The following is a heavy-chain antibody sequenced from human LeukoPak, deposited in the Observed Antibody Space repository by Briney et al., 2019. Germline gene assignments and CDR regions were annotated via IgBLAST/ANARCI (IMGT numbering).Heavy chain of an antibody. CDR2: IIGSGGTT. V-gene: IGHV3-23*01. CDR3: AKGPVRSSPYYFDY. D-gene: IGHD6-6*01. CDR1: VFTFSNYA. J-gene: IGHJ4*02. Sequence: GESLRLSCAASVFTFSNYAMTWVRQARGKGLEWVSTIIGSGGTTFYADSVKGRFTISRDNSKNTLYLQLNSLRAEDTAVYYCAKGPVRSSPYYFDYWGQGTLVTVSS.